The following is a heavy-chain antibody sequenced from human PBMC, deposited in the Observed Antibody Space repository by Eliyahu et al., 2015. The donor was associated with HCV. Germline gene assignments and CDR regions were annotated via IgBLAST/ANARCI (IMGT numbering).Heavy chain of an antibody. CDR1: GGSIXXXY. V-gene: IGHV4-59*01. Sequence: QVQLQESGPGLVKSSETLSLTCTXSGGSIXXXYWXWXRQSPGKGLEWIGYIYYSGTTNYNPSLKSRVTISVDTSKSQFSLKLTSVTAADTAVYYCARAGSCSSTICSNWFDPWGQGTLVTVSS. CDR3: ARAGSCSSTICSNWFDP. CDR2: IYYSGTT. J-gene: IGHJ5*02. D-gene: IGHD2-2*01.